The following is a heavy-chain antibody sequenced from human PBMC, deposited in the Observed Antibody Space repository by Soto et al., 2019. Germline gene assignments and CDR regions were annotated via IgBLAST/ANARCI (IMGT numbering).Heavy chain of an antibody. Sequence: PGGSLRLSCAASGFTFSSYAMSWVRQAPGKGLEWVSTINGNDGSTYYADSVKGRFTISRDNCKNTLYLQMNSLRVEDTAVYYCAKAGTIFGVVMNNWFDPWGQGTLVTVSS. D-gene: IGHD3-3*01. CDR1: GFTFSSYA. J-gene: IGHJ5*02. CDR2: INGNDGST. V-gene: IGHV3-23*01. CDR3: AKAGTIFGVVMNNWFDP.